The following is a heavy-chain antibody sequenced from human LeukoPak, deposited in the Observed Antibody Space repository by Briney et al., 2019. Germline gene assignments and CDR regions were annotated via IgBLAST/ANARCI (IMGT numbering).Heavy chain of an antibody. Sequence: SSETLSLTCTVSGGSISSYYWSWIRQPPGKGLEWIGYTYYSGSTDYNPSLKSRVTISVDTSKNQFSLSLSSVTAADTAVYYCARQRDLQQLAPFDYWGQGTLVTVSS. CDR1: GGSISSYY. CDR3: ARQRDLQQLAPFDY. CDR2: TYYSGST. D-gene: IGHD6-13*01. V-gene: IGHV4-59*08. J-gene: IGHJ4*02.